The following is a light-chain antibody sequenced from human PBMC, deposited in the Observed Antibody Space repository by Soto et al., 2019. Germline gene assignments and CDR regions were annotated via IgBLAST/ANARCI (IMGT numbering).Light chain of an antibody. CDR1: SRDIGGY. Sequence: QSALTQPPSASGSPGQSVTISCTGTSRDIGGYVSWYKQHPGKAPKLLIYDVIKRPSGVPDRFSGSKSGNTASLTVSGLQTDDEADYYCSSYGGSNNLLFGGGTKLTVL. CDR3: SSYGGSNNLL. CDR2: DVI. J-gene: IGLJ2*01. V-gene: IGLV2-8*01.